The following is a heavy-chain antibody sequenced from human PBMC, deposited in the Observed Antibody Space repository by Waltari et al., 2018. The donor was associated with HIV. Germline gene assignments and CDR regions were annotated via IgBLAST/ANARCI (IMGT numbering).Heavy chain of an antibody. J-gene: IGHJ1*01. V-gene: IGHV4-39*01. CDR1: GASMRSKNYY. CDR3: ARQHAYTSDWFSQASFFNY. Sequence: LQLKESGPGLVKPSDTLSLTCAVSGASMRSKNYYWAWIRQSPGERLEWLATSYYTGDTYFVPSLKNRTSISVDSSKNLLSLSLASVTAADTAIYYCARQHAYTSDWFSQASFFNYWGPGTLVTVSS. D-gene: IGHD3-9*01. CDR2: SYYTGDT.